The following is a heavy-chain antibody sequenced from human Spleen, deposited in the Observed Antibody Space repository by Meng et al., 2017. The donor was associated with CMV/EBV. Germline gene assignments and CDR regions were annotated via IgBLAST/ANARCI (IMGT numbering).Heavy chain of an antibody. J-gene: IGHJ4*02. CDR3: ARVGGSYYESSAPGY. CDR1: GGTFSSYA. D-gene: IGHD3-22*01. CDR2: ISAYNGNT. V-gene: IGHV1-18*01. Sequence: ASVKVSCKASGGTFSSYAISWVRQAPGQGLEWMGWISAYNGNTNYAQKLQGRVTRTTDKSTSTAYMELRSLRSDDTAVYYCARVGGSYYESSAPGYWGQGTLVTVSS.